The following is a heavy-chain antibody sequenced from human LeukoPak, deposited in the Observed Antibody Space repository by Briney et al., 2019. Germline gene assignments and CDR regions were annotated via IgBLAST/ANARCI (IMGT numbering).Heavy chain of an antibody. CDR3: ARGGDYDYVWGSYRRRSPPYYFDY. Sequence: SSETLSLTCTVYGGSFSGYYWGWIRQPPGKGLEWIGWINHSGSTNYNPSLKSRVAISVDTSKNQFSLKLSSVTAADTAVYYCARGGDYDYVWGSYRRRSPPYYFDYWGQGTLVTVSS. V-gene: IGHV4-34*01. CDR1: GGSFSGYY. CDR2: INHSGST. D-gene: IGHD3-16*02. J-gene: IGHJ4*02.